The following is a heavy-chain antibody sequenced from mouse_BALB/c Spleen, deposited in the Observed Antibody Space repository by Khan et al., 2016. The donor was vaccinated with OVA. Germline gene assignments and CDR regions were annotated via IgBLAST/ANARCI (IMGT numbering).Heavy chain of an antibody. V-gene: IGHV1S137*01. CDR2: ISSYYGDA. CDR3: VRGSSHSRFGY. J-gene: IGHJ3*01. D-gene: IGHD1-1*01. CDR1: GYTFTDFA. Sequence: QVQLKQSGAELVRPGVSVKISCKGSGYTFTDFALHWVKQSHAKSLEWIGVISSYYGDATYNQKFKGKATMTVDKSSSTAYMELARLTSEDSAIYYCVRGSSHSRFGYWGQGTLVTVSA.